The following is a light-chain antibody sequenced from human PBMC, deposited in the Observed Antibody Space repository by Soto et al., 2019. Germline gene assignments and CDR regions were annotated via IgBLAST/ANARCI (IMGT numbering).Light chain of an antibody. CDR2: GAS. CDR3: QQYGRT. CDR1: QSVSSSY. Sequence: EIVLTQSPGTLSLSPGERATLSCRASQSVSSSYLAWYQQKPGQAPRLLIYGASSRATGIPDRFSGSGSGTDFTLTINRLEPEDFAMYYCQQYGRTFGQGTKVDIK. V-gene: IGKV3-20*01. J-gene: IGKJ1*01.